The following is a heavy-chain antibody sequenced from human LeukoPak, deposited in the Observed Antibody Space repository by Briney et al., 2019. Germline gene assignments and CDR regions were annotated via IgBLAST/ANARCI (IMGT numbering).Heavy chain of an antibody. D-gene: IGHD2-2*03. V-gene: IGHV3-21*01. CDR2: ISSSSSYI. J-gene: IGHJ3*02. CDR3: ARAVGGGYCSSTSCSSGDAFDI. Sequence: GGSLRLSFAASGFTFSSYSMNWVRQAPGKGLEWVSSISSSSSYIYYADAVKGRLTISRDNAKNSLYLKMNSLRAADTAVYYCARAVGGGYCSSTSCSSGDAFDIWGQGTMVTVSS. CDR1: GFTFSSYS.